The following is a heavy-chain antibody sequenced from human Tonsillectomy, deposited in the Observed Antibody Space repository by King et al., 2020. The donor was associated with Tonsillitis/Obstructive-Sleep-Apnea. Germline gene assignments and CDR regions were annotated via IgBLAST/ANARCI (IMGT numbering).Heavy chain of an antibody. V-gene: IGHV4-39*02. CDR2: FIYGGNT. Sequence: QLQESGPGLVKPSETLSLTCTVSGDSISSGSFFWGWLRQPPEEGLEWLGSFIYGGNTFYHPSLKSRLAISVDTSRNQFSLKVNSVTAADTAVYYCVREMSGGNPGGFWGQGTLVTVSS. CDR3: VREMSGGNPGGF. D-gene: IGHD4-23*01. J-gene: IGHJ4*02. CDR1: GDSISSGSFF.